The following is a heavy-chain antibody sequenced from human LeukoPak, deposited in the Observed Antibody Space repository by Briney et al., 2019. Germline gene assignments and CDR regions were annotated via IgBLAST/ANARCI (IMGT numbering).Heavy chain of an antibody. V-gene: IGHV1-18*01. D-gene: IGHD3-10*01. J-gene: IGHJ4*02. CDR1: GYTFTSYG. Sequence: APVKVSCKASGYTFTSYGISWVRQAPGQGLEWMGWISAYNGNTNYAQKLQGRVTMTTDTSTSTAYMELSSLRSEDTAVYYCARDGEGGWFLDYWGQGTLVTVSS. CDR2: ISAYNGNT. CDR3: ARDGEGGWFLDY.